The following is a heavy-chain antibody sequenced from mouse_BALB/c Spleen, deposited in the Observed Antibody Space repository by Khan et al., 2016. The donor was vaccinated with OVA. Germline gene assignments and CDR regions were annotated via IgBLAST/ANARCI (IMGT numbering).Heavy chain of an antibody. Sequence: QVQLKQSGPELVKPGASVKMSCKASGYTFTDYVMNWVKQRNGQGLEWIGQIYPGSDSTYYNEKFKGKATLTTDRSSHTAYMQLNNLRSEDSAGYLGARAGWDGFAYWGQGTLVTVAA. CDR3: ARAGWDGFAY. V-gene: IGHV1-77*01. CDR1: GYTFTDYV. CDR2: IYPGSDST. J-gene: IGHJ3*01. D-gene: IGHD4-1*01.